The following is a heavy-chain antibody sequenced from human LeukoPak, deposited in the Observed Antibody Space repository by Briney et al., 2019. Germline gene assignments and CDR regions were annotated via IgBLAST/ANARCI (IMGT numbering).Heavy chain of an antibody. J-gene: IGHJ4*02. CDR2: IEQEGSEK. CDR3: ARRGRIFGVVIIGYFDY. D-gene: IGHD3-3*01. V-gene: IGHV3-7*05. CDR1: GFTFSDYG. Sequence: GRSLRLSCAASGFTFSDYGIHWVRQAPGKGLEWVANIEQEGSEKNYVDSVKGRFTISRDNAKNSLYLQMNSLRAEDTAVYYCARRGRIFGVVIIGYFDYWGQGALVTVSS.